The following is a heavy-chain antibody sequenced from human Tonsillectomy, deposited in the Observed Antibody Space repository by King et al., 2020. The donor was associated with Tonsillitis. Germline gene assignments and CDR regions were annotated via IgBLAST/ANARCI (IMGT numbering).Heavy chain of an antibody. Sequence: VQLVQSGGDLVKPGGSLRLSCAASGFTFSDYAMKWVRQAPWKGLEWVSSISSSSRYIYYADSMKGRFSISRDNAKNSLYLQMNSLRVEDTAVYYCASSRSDILTGYPLSPIDYWGQGTLVTVSS. CDR1: GFTFSDYA. D-gene: IGHD3-9*01. J-gene: IGHJ4*02. V-gene: IGHV3-21*01. CDR2: ISSSSRYI. CDR3: ASSRSDILTGYPLSPIDY.